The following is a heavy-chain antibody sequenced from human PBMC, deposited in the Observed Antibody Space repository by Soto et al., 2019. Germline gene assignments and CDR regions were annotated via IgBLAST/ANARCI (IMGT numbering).Heavy chain of an antibody. V-gene: IGHV1-3*01. CDR1: GYTFTSYA. CDR2: INAGNGNT. CDR3: ARFYDSSGLAPDAFDI. J-gene: IGHJ3*02. Sequence: ASVKVSCKASGYTFTSYAIHWVRQAPGQRLEWMGRINAGNGNTKYSQKFQGRVTMTRDTSTSTAYMELSSLRSEDTAVYYCARFYDSSGLAPDAFDIWGQGTMVT. D-gene: IGHD3-22*01.